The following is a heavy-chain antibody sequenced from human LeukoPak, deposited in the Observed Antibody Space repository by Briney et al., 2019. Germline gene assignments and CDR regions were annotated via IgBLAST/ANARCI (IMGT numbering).Heavy chain of an antibody. V-gene: IGHV4-59*08. CDR1: GGSISSYY. CDR3: ARTFGESFDP. Sequence: KPSETLSLTCTVSGGSISSYYWSWIRQPPGKGLEWIGYIYYSGSTNYNPSLKGRVTISVDTSKNQFSLKLSSVTAADTAVYYCARTFGESFDPWGQGTLVTVSS. D-gene: IGHD3-10*01. J-gene: IGHJ5*02. CDR2: IYYSGST.